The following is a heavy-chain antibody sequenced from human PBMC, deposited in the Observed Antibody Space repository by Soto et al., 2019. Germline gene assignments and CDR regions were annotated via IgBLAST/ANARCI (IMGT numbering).Heavy chain of an antibody. D-gene: IGHD3-10*01. V-gene: IGHV1-3*01. CDR1: GYTFTSYA. CDR2: INAGNGNT. Sequence: ASVKVSCKASGYTFTSYAMHWVRQAPGQRLEWMGWINAGNGNTKYSQKFQGRVTITRDTSASTAYMGLSSLRSEDTAVYYCARDMGFGELYSWFDPWGQGTLVTVSS. J-gene: IGHJ5*02. CDR3: ARDMGFGELYSWFDP.